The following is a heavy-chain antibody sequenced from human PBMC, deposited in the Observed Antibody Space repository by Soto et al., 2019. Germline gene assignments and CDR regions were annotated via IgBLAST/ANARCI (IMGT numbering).Heavy chain of an antibody. CDR1: GDSISNLDYF. CDR2: IYKSATT. CDR3: ARGRYCLTGRCFPNWFDS. J-gene: IGHJ5*01. Sequence: PSETLSLTCSVSGDSISNLDYFWAWIRQPPGQALEYIGYIYKSATTYYNPSFESRVAISVATSKSQFSLNVTSVTAAATAVYFCARGRYCLTGRCFPNWFDSWGQGALVTVSS. D-gene: IGHD7-27*01. V-gene: IGHV4-30-4*01.